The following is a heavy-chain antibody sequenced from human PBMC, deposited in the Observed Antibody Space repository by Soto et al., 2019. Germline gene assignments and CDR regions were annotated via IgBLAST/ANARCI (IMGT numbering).Heavy chain of an antibody. CDR1: GGSVSSGSYY. Sequence: QVQLQESGPGLVKPSETLSLTCTVSGGSVSSGSYYWSWIRQPPGKGLEWIGYIYYSGSTNYNPSIKSRVTISVDTSKNQFSLKLSSVTAADTAVYYCARERRYYYDSSGYPEFDYWGQGTLVTVSS. V-gene: IGHV4-61*01. J-gene: IGHJ4*02. CDR2: IYYSGST. CDR3: ARERRYYYDSSGYPEFDY. D-gene: IGHD3-22*01.